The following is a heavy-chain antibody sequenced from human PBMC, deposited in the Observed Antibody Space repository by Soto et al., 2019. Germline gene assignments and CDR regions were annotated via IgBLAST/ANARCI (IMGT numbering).Heavy chain of an antibody. V-gene: IGHV1-2*04. Sequence: GASVKVSCKASGYTFTGYYMHWVRQAPGQGLEWMGWINPNSGGTNYAQKFQGWVTMTRDTSISTAYMELSRLRSDDTAVYYCARAEGYYYDSSGALGIWGQGTMVTVS. J-gene: IGHJ3*02. D-gene: IGHD3-22*01. CDR2: INPNSGGT. CDR1: GYTFTGYY. CDR3: ARAEGYYYDSSGALGI.